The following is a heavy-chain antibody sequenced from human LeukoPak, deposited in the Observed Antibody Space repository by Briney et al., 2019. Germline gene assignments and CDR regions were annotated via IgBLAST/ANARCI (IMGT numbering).Heavy chain of an antibody. V-gene: IGHV3-30*18. CDR1: GFTFSNYG. D-gene: IGHD2-15*01. CDR2: VSYDGSAK. Sequence: PGGSLRLSCAASGFTFSNYGMHWVRQAPGKGLEWVAVVSYDGSAKLYADSVKGRFTISRDDSKSTLYLQMNSLRAEDTAVYYCAKGTKLAVAANNYFDYWGQGTLLTVSS. J-gene: IGHJ4*02. CDR3: AKGTKLAVAANNYFDY.